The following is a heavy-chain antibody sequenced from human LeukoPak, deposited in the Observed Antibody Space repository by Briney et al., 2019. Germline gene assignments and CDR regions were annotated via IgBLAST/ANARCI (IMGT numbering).Heavy chain of an antibody. Sequence: GGSLRLSCAASGFTFSSYWMSWVRQAPGKGLEWVVNIKQDGSEKYYVDSVKGRFTISRDNAKNSLYLQMNSLRAEDTAVYYCAREDYYDSSGSHYWGQGTLVTVSS. CDR1: GFTFSSYW. CDR3: AREDYYDSSGSHY. CDR2: IKQDGSEK. D-gene: IGHD3-22*01. V-gene: IGHV3-7*01. J-gene: IGHJ4*02.